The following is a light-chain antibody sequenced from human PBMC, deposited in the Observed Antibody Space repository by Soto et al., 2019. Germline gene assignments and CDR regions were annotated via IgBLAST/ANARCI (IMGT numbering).Light chain of an antibody. CDR2: GAS. CDR3: QQYCSAPSFT. CDR1: QSVSSSY. J-gene: IGKJ3*01. V-gene: IGKV3-20*01. Sequence: EIVLTQSPGTLSLSPGERATLSCRASQSVSSSYLAWYQQKPGQAPRLLIYGASGRATGIPHRFSGSRSGTDFTLTSSRLEPEDLAVYYCQQYCSAPSFTVGPGTKVDIK.